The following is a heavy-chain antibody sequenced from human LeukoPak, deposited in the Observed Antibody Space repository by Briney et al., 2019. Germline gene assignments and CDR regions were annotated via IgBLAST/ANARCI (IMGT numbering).Heavy chain of an antibody. J-gene: IGHJ4*02. CDR1: GGTFSSYA. V-gene: IGHV1-69*13. Sequence: GASVKVSCKASGGTFSSYAISWVRQAPGQGLEGMGGIIPIFGTANYAQKFQGRVTITADESTSTAYMELSSLRSEDTAVYYCARSKTGTTDVDYWGQGTLVTVSS. CDR3: ARSKTGTTDVDY. CDR2: IIPIFGTA. D-gene: IGHD1-1*01.